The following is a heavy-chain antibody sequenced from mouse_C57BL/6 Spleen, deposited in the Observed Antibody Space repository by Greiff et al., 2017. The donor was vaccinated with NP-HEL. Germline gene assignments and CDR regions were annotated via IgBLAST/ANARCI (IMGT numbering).Heavy chain of an antibody. CDR1: GYAFSSSW. CDR2: IYPGDGDT. Sequence: QVQLQQSGPELVKPGASVKISCKASGYAFSSSWMNWVKQRPGKGLEWIGRIYPGDGDTNYNGKFKGQATLTADKSSSTAYMQLSSLTSEDSAVYFCARRRYDYSLDYWGQGTTLTVSS. CDR3: ARRRYDYSLDY. D-gene: IGHD2-4*01. J-gene: IGHJ2*01. V-gene: IGHV1-82*01.